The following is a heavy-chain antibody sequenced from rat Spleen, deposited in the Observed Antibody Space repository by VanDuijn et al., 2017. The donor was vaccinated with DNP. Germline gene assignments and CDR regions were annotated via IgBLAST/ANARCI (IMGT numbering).Heavy chain of an antibody. CDR3: AREDSGVDY. J-gene: IGHJ2*01. CDR1: GFNFNDYW. V-gene: IGHV4-2*01. CDR2: INKDSRTI. D-gene: IGHD1-11*01. Sequence: EVKLVESGGGLVQPGRSLKLSCVASGFNFNDYWMGWVRQAPGKGLEWIGEINKDSRTIKYNPSLKDKFAVSRDNAQNTLYLQMSKLGSEDTAIYYCAREDSGVDYWGQGVMVTVSS.